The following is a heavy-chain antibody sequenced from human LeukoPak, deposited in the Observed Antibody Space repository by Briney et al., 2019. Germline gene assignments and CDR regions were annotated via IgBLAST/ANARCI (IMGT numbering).Heavy chain of an antibody. V-gene: IGHV3-30*04. CDR2: ISYDGSIK. CDR1: GFTFSNFA. CDR3: AREDMTTVTTRWAFDI. J-gene: IGHJ3*02. D-gene: IGHD4-17*01. Sequence: PGRSLRLSCAASGFTFSNFAMHWVRQAPGKGLEWVAVISYDGSIKYYADSVKGRFTISRDNTKNTLYLQMNSLRAEDTGVYYCAREDMTTVTTRWAFDIWGQGSMVTVSS.